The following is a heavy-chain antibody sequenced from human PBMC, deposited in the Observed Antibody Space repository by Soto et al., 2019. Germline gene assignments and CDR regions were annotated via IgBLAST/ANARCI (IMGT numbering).Heavy chain of an antibody. Sequence: EVLLLDSGGGLVQPGGSLRLSCAASGFNLVDYAMGWVRQAPGKGLEWVSGISGNGRTTYYPDSVKGRFTISRDNPKNTLYLQMDSLRAEDTAVYFCARYAYRGDSRNYGMDVWGQGTTVTVPS. J-gene: IGHJ6*02. D-gene: IGHD2-21*02. V-gene: IGHV3-23*01. CDR2: ISGNGRTT. CDR1: GFNLVDYA. CDR3: ARYAYRGDSRNYGMDV.